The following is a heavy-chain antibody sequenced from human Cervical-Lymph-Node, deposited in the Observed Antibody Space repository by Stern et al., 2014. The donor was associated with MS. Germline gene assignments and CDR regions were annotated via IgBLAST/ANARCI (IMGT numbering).Heavy chain of an antibody. CDR2: IIPILGIA. V-gene: IGHV1-69*09. Sequence: QLVQSGAEVKKPGSSVKVSCKASGGTFSSYTISWVRQAPGQGLEWMGRIIPILGIANYAQKFQGRVTVTADKSTSTAYMELSSLRSEDTAVYYCARDPTFDGYPGYFDYWGQGTLVTVSS. CDR3: ARDPTFDGYPGYFDY. CDR1: GGTFSSYT. J-gene: IGHJ4*02. D-gene: IGHD5-18*01.